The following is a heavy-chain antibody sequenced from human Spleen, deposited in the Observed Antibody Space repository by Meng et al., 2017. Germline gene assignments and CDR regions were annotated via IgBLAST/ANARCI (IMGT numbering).Heavy chain of an antibody. J-gene: IGHJ6*02. V-gene: IGHV3-30*15. Sequence: GESLKISCAASGFTLSSYTLHWVRQAPGKGLEWVAVMSYDGSNKYYADSVKGRFTLSRDTSKNTLYLQMSSLRAEDTAVYYCASAVTPGYYYYGMDVWGQGTTVTVSS. D-gene: IGHD4-17*01. CDR3: ASAVTPGYYYYGMDV. CDR2: MSYDGSNK. CDR1: GFTLSSYT.